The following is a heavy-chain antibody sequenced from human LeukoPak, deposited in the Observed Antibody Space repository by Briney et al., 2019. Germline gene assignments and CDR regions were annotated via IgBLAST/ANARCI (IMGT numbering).Heavy chain of an antibody. D-gene: IGHD3/OR15-3a*01. CDR2: MNPNSGNT. V-gene: IGHV1-8*01. CDR3: ARALSWTTESYYYMDV. CDR1: GYTFTSYD. Sequence: ASVKVPCKASGYTFTSYDINWVRQATGQGLEWMGWMNPNSGNTGYAQKFQGRVTMTRNTSITTAYMELSSLRSEDTAVYYCARALSWTTESYYYMDVWGKGTTVTVSS. J-gene: IGHJ6*03.